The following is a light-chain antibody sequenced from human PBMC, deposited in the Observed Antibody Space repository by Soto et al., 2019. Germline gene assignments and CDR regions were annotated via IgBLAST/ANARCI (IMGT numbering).Light chain of an antibody. Sequence: QSVLTQPASVSGFPEQSITISCTGTSSDVGCYNYVSWYQQHPGKDPKLMIYDVSNRPSRVSNRFSGSKSGNTASLAISGLQAEDEASYYCISYTSSTTLLFGGGTNLTVL. V-gene: IGLV2-14*01. CDR1: SSDVGCYNY. J-gene: IGLJ2*01. CDR3: ISYTSSTTLL. CDR2: DVS.